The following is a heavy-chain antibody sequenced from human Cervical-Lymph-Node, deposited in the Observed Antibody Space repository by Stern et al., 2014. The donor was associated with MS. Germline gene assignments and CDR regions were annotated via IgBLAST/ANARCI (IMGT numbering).Heavy chain of an antibody. Sequence: QVQLQESGPGLVKPSQTLSLTCTVSGGSISSGGYYWTWIRQQPGKGLEWIGNIYYRGMTYYNPSLKSRLTMAVDTSKNQFSVRLSSVTAADTALYYCVRVSEDDLTNWYFDLWGRGTLVTVSS. V-gene: IGHV4-31*03. CDR1: GGSISSGGYY. D-gene: IGHD3-3*01. J-gene: IGHJ2*01. CDR2: IYYRGMT. CDR3: VRVSEDDLTNWYFDL.